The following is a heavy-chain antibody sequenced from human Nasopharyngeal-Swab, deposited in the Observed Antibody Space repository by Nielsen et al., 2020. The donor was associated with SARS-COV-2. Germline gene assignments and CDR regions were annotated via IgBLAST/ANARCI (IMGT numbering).Heavy chain of an antibody. Sequence: GGSLRLSCVASGFTFTTYAMNWVRQAQGKGLEWVSSINGDAKETFYADSVRGCFTISRDNSGNALYLQMNSLRADDTALYYCARGWSNYGGDIHYWGQGTLVTVAS. CDR3: ARGWSNYGGDIHY. CDR1: GFTFTTYA. V-gene: IGHV3-23*01. CDR2: INGDAKET. D-gene: IGHD4-23*01. J-gene: IGHJ4*02.